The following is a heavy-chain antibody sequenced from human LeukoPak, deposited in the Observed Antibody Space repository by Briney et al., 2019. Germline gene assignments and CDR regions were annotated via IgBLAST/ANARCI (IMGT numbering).Heavy chain of an antibody. J-gene: IGHJ1*01. Sequence: SETLSLTCTVSGGSITSYFWTWIRQPPGKGLEWIGCIYHSGTTNYNPSLKSRVSISADTSKNQFSLKLTSVTAADTAMYYCAQKAPFSPAYSQQWGQGTLVTVSP. CDR3: AQKAPFSPAYSQQ. CDR2: IYHSGTT. D-gene: IGHD2/OR15-2a*01. V-gene: IGHV4-59*01. CDR1: GGSITSYF.